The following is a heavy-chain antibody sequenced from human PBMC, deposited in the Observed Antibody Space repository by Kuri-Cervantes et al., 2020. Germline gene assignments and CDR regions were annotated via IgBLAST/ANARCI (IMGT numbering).Heavy chain of an antibody. CDR1: GFSINSGFY. D-gene: IGHD3-10*01. CDR3: ARQEIMRFGESNYFDY. Sequence: GSLRLSCAVSGFSINSGFYWGWVRQPPGKGLEWIGNIHHRGNINYNPSLKSRVTISVDTSKNQFSLTLSSVTAADTAVYYCARQEIMRFGESNYFDYWGRGTLVTVSS. CDR2: IHHRGNI. J-gene: IGHJ4*02. V-gene: IGHV4-38-2*01.